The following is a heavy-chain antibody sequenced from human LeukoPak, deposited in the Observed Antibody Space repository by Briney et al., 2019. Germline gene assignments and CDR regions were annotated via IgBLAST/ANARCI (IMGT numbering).Heavy chain of an antibody. D-gene: IGHD6-13*01. CDR2: ISSGSTYI. Sequence: GGSLRLSCAASGFTFSNAWMSWVRQAPGKGLEWVSSISSGSTYIHYADSVKGRFTISRDNAKNSLYLQMNSLRAEDTAVYYCARPIVADFYYGLDVWGKGTTVTVSS. CDR3: ARPIVADFYYGLDV. J-gene: IGHJ6*04. CDR1: GFTFSNAW. V-gene: IGHV3-21*06.